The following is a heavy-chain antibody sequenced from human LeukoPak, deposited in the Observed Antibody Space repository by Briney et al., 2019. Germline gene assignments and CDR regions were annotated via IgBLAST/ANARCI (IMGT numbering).Heavy chain of an antibody. V-gene: IGHV3-48*04. CDR2: IGSSSNTI. CDR1: GFTFSSYS. J-gene: IGHJ4*02. CDR3: VTGPDYGSYVAFDY. D-gene: IGHD1-26*01. Sequence: PGGSLRLSCAASGFTFSSYSMNWVRQAPGKGLEWVSYIGSSSNTIYYYADSVKGRLTISRDNAKNSLYLQMNSLRAEDTAVYYCVTGPDYGSYVAFDYWGQGTLVTVSS.